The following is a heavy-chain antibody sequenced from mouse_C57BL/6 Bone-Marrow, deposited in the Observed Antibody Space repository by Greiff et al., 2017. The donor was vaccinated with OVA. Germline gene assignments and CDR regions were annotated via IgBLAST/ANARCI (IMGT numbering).Heavy chain of an antibody. Sequence: VQLQQSGAELASPGASVTLSCKASGYTFTGYIMHWVKQRPGQGLEWIGRIYPVSGDTNYNHKFMGKATFSVDRSSSTVYMELNSLTAEAPAVEYCGRERYDGTFDYWGQGTTLTVSS. V-gene: IGHV1-11*01. D-gene: IGHD2-3*01. CDR3: GRERYDGTFDY. CDR2: IYPVSGDT. J-gene: IGHJ2*01. CDR1: GYTFTGYI.